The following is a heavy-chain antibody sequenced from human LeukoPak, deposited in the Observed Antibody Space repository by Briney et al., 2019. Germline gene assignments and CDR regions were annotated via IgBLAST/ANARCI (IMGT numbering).Heavy chain of an antibody. CDR3: ATIAVVGTTNDY. V-gene: IGHV3-21*01. CDR1: GFTFSSYS. J-gene: IGHJ4*02. CDR2: ISSSSSYI. Sequence: PGGSLRLSCAASGFTFSSYSMNWVRQAPGKGLEWVSSISSSSSYIYYADSVKGRFTISRDNAKNSLYLQMNSLRAEDTAVYYCATIAVVGTTNDYWGQGTLVTVSS. D-gene: IGHD6-19*01.